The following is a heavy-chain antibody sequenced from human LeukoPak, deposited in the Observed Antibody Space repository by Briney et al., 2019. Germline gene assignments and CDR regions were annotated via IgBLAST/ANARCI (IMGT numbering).Heavy chain of an antibody. D-gene: IGHD3-22*01. CDR1: GFTFSSYA. V-gene: IGHV3-23*01. Sequence: GGSLRLSCAASGFTFSSYAMSWVRQAPGKGLEWVSAISGSGGSTYYADSVRGRFTISRDNSKNTLYLQMNSLRAEDTAVYYCAKAGTYYYDSSGYYSGYYFDYWGQGTLVTVSS. CDR2: ISGSGGST. J-gene: IGHJ4*02. CDR3: AKAGTYYYDSSGYYSGYYFDY.